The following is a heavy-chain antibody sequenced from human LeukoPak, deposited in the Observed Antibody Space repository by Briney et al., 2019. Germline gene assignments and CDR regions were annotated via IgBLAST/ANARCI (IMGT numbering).Heavy chain of an antibody. CDR2: IYHSGST. J-gene: IGHJ4*02. D-gene: IGHD1-26*01. CDR3: ARDRIKSGSYYFDY. V-gene: IGHV4-38-2*02. CDR1: GYSISSGYY. Sequence: SETLSLTCAVSGYSISSGYYWGWIRQPPGKGLEWIGSIYHSGSTYYNPSLKSRVTISVDTSKNQFSLKLSSVTAADTAVYYCARDRIKSGSYYFDYWGEGTLVTVSS.